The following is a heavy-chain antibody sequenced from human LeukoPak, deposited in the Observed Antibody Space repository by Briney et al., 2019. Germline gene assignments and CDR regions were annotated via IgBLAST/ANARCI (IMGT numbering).Heavy chain of an antibody. V-gene: IGHV4-34*01. CDR1: GGSFSGYY. J-gene: IGHJ4*02. CDR2: INHSGST. Sequence: SETLSLTCAVCGGSFSGYYWSWIRQPPGKGLEWIGEINHSGSTNYNPSLKSRVTISVDTSKNQFSLKLSSVTAADTAVYYCARGFSLISDYWGQGTLVTVSS. CDR3: ARGFSLISDY.